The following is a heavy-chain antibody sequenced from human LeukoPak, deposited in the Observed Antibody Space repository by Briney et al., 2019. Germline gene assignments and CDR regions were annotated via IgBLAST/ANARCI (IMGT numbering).Heavy chain of an antibody. J-gene: IGHJ5*02. Sequence: SETLSLTCTVSGGSISSHYWSWIRQPPGKGLEWIGYIYYSGTTNYNPSLKGRVTISVDTSKNQFSLKLSSVTAADTAVYYCARSDYDEGWFDPGGQGTLVTVS. CDR3: ARSDYDEGWFDP. CDR2: IYYSGTT. D-gene: IGHD3-22*01. CDR1: GGSISSHY. V-gene: IGHV4-59*11.